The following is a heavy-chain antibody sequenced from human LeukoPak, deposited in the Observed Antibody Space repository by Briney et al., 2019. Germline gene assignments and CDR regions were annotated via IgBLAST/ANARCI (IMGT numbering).Heavy chain of an antibody. CDR3: AKGGAYYGSGSPLSYYGMDV. V-gene: IGHV3-30*18. Sequence: GGSLRLSCAASGFTFSSYGMHWVRQAPGKGLEWVAVISYDGSNKYYADSVKGRFTISRDNSKNTLYLQMNSLRAEDTAVYYCAKGGAYYGSGSPLSYYGMDVWGQGTTVTVSS. CDR1: GFTFSSYG. CDR2: ISYDGSNK. J-gene: IGHJ6*02. D-gene: IGHD3-10*01.